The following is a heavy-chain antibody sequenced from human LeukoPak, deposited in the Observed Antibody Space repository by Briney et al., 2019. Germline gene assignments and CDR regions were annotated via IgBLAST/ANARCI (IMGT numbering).Heavy chain of an antibody. CDR1: GGSFSGYY. V-gene: IGHV4-34*01. J-gene: IGHJ4*02. D-gene: IGHD3-10*01. CDR3: ARSHWGTYYYGSGRLIFDY. CDR2: INHSGST. Sequence: SETLSLTCAVYGGSFSGYYWSWNRQPPGKGLEWIGEINHSGSTNYNPSLKSRVTISVDTSKNQFSLKLSSVTAADTAVYYCARSHWGTYYYGSGRLIFDYWGQGTLVTVSS.